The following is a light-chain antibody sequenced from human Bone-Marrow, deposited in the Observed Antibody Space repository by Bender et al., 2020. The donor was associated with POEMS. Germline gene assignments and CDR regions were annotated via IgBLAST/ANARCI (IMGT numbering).Light chain of an antibody. Sequence: QSVVTQPPSLSEAPRQRVTISCSGSNSNIGKNVVNWYQQLPGQAPKLLIYYDDLVPSGISDRFSASKSGTSASLAISELQSENEALYYCSAWDDSLSGWVFGGGTKLTVL. CDR3: SAWDDSLSGWV. V-gene: IGLV1-36*01. CDR1: NSNIGKNV. CDR2: YDD. J-gene: IGLJ3*02.